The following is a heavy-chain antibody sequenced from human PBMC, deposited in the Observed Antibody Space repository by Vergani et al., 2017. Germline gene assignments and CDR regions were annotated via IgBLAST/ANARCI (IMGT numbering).Heavy chain of an antibody. CDR1: GYSFTSYW. CDR3: ARSGTPNCIGGSCYSPYWYFDL. CDR2: IYPGDSDT. V-gene: IGHV5-51*01. Sequence: EVQLVQSGAEVKKPGESLKISCKCSGYSFTSYWIGWVRQMPGKGLEWMGIIYPGDSDTRYSPSFQGQVTISADKSISTAYLQWSSLKASDTAMYYCARSGTPNCIGGSCYSPYWYFDLWGRGTLVTVSS. J-gene: IGHJ2*01. D-gene: IGHD2-15*01.